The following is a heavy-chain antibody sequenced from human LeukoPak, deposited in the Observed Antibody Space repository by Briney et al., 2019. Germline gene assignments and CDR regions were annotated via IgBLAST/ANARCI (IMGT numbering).Heavy chain of an antibody. CDR1: GGSFSGYY. CDR2: INHSGST. J-gene: IGHJ6*02. CDR3: ARGRRRSYCYGMDV. V-gene: IGHV4-34*01. Sequence: PSETLSLTCAVYGGSFSGYYWSWIRQPPGKGLEWIGEINHSGSTNYNPSLKSRVTISVDTSKNQFSLKLSSVTAADTAVYYCARGRRRSYCYGMDVWGQGTTVTVSS.